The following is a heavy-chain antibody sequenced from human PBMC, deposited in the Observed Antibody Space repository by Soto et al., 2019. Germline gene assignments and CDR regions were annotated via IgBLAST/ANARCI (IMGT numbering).Heavy chain of an antibody. V-gene: IGHV1-18*01. D-gene: IGHD1-1*01. J-gene: IGHJ6*03. CDR1: GYTFTSYG. CDR2: ISAYNGNT. CDR3: ARERHDTNPNLARMDV. Sequence: ASVKVSCKASGYTFTSYGISWVRQAPGQGLEWMGWISAYNGNTNYAQKLQGRVTMTTDTSTSTAYMELRSLRSDDTAVYYCARERHDTNPNLARMDVWGKGTTVTVSS.